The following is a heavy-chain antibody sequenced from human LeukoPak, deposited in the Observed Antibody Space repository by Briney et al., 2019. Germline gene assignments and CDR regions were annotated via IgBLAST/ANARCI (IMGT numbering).Heavy chain of an antibody. J-gene: IGHJ1*01. V-gene: IGHV3-23*01. D-gene: IGHD1-26*01. CDR2: ISGSGVTT. CDR3: AKKVVVGATSPYSDFQD. CDR1: GFTFGSSA. Sequence: GGSLRFSGAAPGFTFGSSAMGGSRQVPGKGLGGVSPISGSGVTTHYAGSVKGRFSISRDNSKNTLYLQMNSLRAEDTALYYCAKKVVVGATSPYSDFQDWGQGTLVTVSS.